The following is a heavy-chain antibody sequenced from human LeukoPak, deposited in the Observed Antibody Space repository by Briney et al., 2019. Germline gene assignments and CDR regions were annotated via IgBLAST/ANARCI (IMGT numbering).Heavy chain of an antibody. Sequence: SVKVSCKASGGTFGSYAISWVRQAPGQGLEWMGGIIPIFGTANYAQKFQGRVTITADESTSTAYMELSSLRSKDTAVYYCARGDIAAAGTSTPADYWGQGTLVTVSS. CDR3: ARGDIAAAGTSTPADY. D-gene: IGHD6-13*01. J-gene: IGHJ4*02. CDR1: GGTFGSYA. V-gene: IGHV1-69*13. CDR2: IIPIFGTA.